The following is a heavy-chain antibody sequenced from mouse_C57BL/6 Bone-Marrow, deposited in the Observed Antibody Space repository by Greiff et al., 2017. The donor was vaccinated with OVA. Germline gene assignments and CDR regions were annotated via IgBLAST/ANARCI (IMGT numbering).Heavy chain of an antibody. Sequence: EVKLEESGGGLVQPGGSMKLSCAASGFTFSDAWMDWVRQSPEKGLEWVAEIRNKANNHATYSAESVKGRFTISREDSKSSVYLQVNSLRAEDTGIYYCTRRTVARYFDVWGTGTTVTVSS. J-gene: IGHJ1*03. CDR1: GFTFSDAW. D-gene: IGHD1-1*01. CDR3: TRRTVARYFDV. CDR2: IRNKANNHAT. V-gene: IGHV6-6*01.